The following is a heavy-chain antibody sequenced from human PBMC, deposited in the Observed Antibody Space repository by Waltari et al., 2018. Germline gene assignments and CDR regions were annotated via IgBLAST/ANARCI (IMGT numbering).Heavy chain of an antibody. D-gene: IGHD1-1*01. CDR3: AKLFVEGGSDQVQREGYFDY. Sequence: EVQLLESGGGLVQPGGSLRLSCAASGFTFSSSAMSWVRQAPGKGLEWVSVIYSGGSTYYADSVKGRFTISRDNSKNTLYLQMNSLRAEDTAVYYCAKLFVEGGSDQVQREGYFDYWGQGTLVTVSS. CDR1: GFTFSSSA. CDR2: IYSGGST. J-gene: IGHJ4*02. V-gene: IGHV3-23*03.